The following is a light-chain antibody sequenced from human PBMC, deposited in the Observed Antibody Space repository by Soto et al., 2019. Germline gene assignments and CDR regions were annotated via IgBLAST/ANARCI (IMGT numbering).Light chain of an antibody. V-gene: IGLV1-51*01. CDR2: END. CDR3: VSWDTTLGGKV. CDR1: SSNVGSKY. Sequence: QSVLTQPPSVSAAPGQTVTISCSGSSSNVGSKYVSWYQQIPATAPKLLIYENDKRPSGVPDRISGSKSGTSATLAITGLQTGEGPNYYCVSWDTTLGGKVFGGGTRLTAL. J-gene: IGLJ2*01.